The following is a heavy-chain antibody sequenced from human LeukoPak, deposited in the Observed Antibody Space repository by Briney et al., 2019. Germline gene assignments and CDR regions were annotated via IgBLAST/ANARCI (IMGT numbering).Heavy chain of an antibody. Sequence: GRSLRLSWAVSRFTFSSSWMSWVRQAPGKGLEWVANTKHDGSEEYYVDSVKGRFTISRDNAKSSLYLQFNSLRAEDTAVYFCARVVPPLYYFDYWGQGTLVTVSS. CDR2: TKHDGSEE. D-gene: IGHD3-10*01. V-gene: IGHV3-7*01. CDR3: ARVVPPLYYFDY. CDR1: RFTFSSSW. J-gene: IGHJ4*02.